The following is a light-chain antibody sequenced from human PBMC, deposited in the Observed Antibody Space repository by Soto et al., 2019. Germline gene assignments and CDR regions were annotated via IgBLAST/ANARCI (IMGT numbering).Light chain of an antibody. J-gene: IGKJ1*01. V-gene: IGKV1-16*01. CDR2: AAS. CDR3: QQYNSYPRT. Sequence: DIQMTQSPSSLSVSVGDRVTITCRASQDIGSSLGWFQQKPGKAPKSLIYAASTLQVGVPSRFSSSGFGTDFILTISSLQPEDFGTYYCQQYNSYPRTFGQGTKVEIK. CDR1: QDIGSS.